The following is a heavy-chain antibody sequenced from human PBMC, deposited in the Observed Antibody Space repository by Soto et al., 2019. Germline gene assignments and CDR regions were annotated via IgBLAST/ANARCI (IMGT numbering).Heavy chain of an antibody. V-gene: IGHV4-31*03. Sequence: SETLSLTCTVSGSSISSSAYYWSWLRQRPGEGLEWIGFISYSGNSYHSPSLKSRLLLSVDTSKNQFSLELSFVTDADAAVYYPARVPTPGGSTYRFSYFDARGQGSMVTVSS. CDR1: GSSISSSAYY. CDR3: ARVPTPGGSTYRFSYFDA. D-gene: IGHD3-10*01. J-gene: IGHJ4*02. CDR2: ISYSGNS.